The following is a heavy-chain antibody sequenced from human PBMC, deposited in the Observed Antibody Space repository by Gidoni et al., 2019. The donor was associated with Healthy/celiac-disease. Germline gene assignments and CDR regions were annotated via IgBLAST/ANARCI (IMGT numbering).Heavy chain of an antibody. V-gene: IGHV3-7*01. D-gene: IGHD4-17*01. CDR3: ATDYGDYPYYYYGMDV. J-gene: IGHJ6*02. Sequence: VQLVESGGGLVQPGGALRLSCAAAGFTLSSYWMSWVRQAPGKGLEWVANIKQDGSEKYYVDSVKGRFTISRDNAKNSLYLQMNSLRAEDTAVYYCATDYGDYPYYYYGMDVWGQGTTVTVSS. CDR2: IKQDGSEK. CDR1: GFTLSSYW.